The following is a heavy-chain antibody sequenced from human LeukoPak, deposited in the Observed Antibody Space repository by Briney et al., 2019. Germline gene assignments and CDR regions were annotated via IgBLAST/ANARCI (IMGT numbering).Heavy chain of an antibody. CDR3: ARVTPNDSSGPLMGY. CDR2: INPSGGST. Sequence: ASVKVSCKSSGYTFTSYYMHWVRQAPGQGLEWMGIINPSGGSTSYAQKFQGRVTMTRDTSTRTVYMELSSLRSEDTAVYYCARVTPNDSSGPLMGYWGQGTLVTVSS. J-gene: IGHJ4*02. D-gene: IGHD3-22*01. CDR1: GYTFTSYY. V-gene: IGHV1-46*01.